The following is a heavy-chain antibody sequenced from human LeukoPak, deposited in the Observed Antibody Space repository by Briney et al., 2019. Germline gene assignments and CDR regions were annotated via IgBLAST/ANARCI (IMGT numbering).Heavy chain of an antibody. CDR3: ARDIAVVVAASDYYGMDV. CDR2: INQDGSQK. Sequence: GGSLRLSCEASGFTFTTHWMGWARQAPGKGLEWLANINQDGSQKYYADSVRGRFTISRDNAKNSVFLLMNSLRAEDTAVYYCARDIAVVVAASDYYGMDVWGQGTTVTVSS. V-gene: IGHV3-7*01. CDR1: GFTFTTHW. D-gene: IGHD2-15*01. J-gene: IGHJ6*02.